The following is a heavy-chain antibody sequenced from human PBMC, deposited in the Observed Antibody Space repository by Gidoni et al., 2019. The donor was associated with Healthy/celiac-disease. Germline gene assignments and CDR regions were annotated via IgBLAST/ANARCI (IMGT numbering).Heavy chain of an antibody. J-gene: IGHJ4*02. D-gene: IGHD3-22*01. CDR1: EFTFSSYG. Sequence: EVQLLESGGGLVQPGGSLSLSCPASEFTFSSYGMSWVRQAPGQGLEWVSTISGSGGSTYYADSVKGRFTISRDNSKNTLYLQMISLRAEDTAVYYCAKDPGYYDTSGYYLDYWGQGTLVTVSS. CDR2: ISGSGGST. CDR3: AKDPGYYDTSGYYLDY. V-gene: IGHV3-23*01.